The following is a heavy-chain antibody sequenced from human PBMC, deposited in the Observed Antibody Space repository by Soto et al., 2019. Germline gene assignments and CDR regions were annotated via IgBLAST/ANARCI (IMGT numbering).Heavy chain of an antibody. Sequence: SETLSLTCPVSGGSVNSGGYPWSWIRQPPGKGLEWIGFISPSGSPAYNPSLKSRVTISVDKSNNQISLELSSVTAADTAVYYCARGVLAWGPGTLVTVPQ. V-gene: IGHV4-30-2*01. CDR3: ARGVLA. J-gene: IGHJ5*02. CDR2: ISPSGSP. CDR1: GGSVNSGGYP. D-gene: IGHD2-8*01.